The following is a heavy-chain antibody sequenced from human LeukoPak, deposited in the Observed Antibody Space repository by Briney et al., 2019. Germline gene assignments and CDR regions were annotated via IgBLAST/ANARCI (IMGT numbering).Heavy chain of an antibody. CDR1: GFTFSNYW. Sequence: GGSLRLSCAASGFTFSNYWMTWVRQAPGKGLEWVANIKEDGSEKYYVDSVKGRFTISRDNAKNSLYLQMNSLRAEDTAVYYCARQGGDYQYYYYYYGMDVWGQGTTVTVSS. V-gene: IGHV3-7*02. CDR2: IKEDGSEK. D-gene: IGHD2-21*02. J-gene: IGHJ6*02. CDR3: ARQGGDYQYYYYYYGMDV.